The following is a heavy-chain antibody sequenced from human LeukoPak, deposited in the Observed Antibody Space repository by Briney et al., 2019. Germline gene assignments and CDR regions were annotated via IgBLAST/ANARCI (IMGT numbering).Heavy chain of an antibody. CDR3: ARDSSGYFHWFDP. J-gene: IGHJ5*02. Sequence: GGSLRLSCAASGFTFSSYAMSWVRQAPGKGLEWVSVISGSGGSTYYADSVKGRFTISRDDAKNSLYLQMNSLRAEDTAVYYCARDSSGYFHWFDPWGQGTLVTVSS. D-gene: IGHD3-22*01. CDR1: GFTFSSYA. V-gene: IGHV3-23*01. CDR2: ISGSGGST.